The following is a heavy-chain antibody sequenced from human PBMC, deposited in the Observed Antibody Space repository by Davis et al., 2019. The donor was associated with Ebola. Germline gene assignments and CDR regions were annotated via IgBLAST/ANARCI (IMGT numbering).Heavy chain of an antibody. Sequence: LRLSCAVFGGSLTGYDWTWIRQSPGKGLEWIGNIYDSGTTYYNPSLKSRVIISADTSKNQFSLKLSSVTAADTAVYYCARTSQRLQFSVYWGQGTLVTVSS. J-gene: IGHJ4*02. D-gene: IGHD4-11*01. CDR1: GGSLTGYD. CDR2: IYDSGTT. CDR3: ARTSQRLQFSVY. V-gene: IGHV4-34*09.